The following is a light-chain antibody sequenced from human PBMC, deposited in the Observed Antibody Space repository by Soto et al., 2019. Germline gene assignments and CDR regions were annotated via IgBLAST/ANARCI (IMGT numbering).Light chain of an antibody. CDR3: QHYNSYSEA. Sequence: DIQMTQSPSSLSASVGDRVTMNCRASQTFHSYLNWYQQKPGKAPKLLIYAASSLQSGVPSRFSGSGSGTDFTLTISSLQPDDFATYYCQHYNSYSEAFGQGTKVDIK. V-gene: IGKV1-39*01. J-gene: IGKJ1*01. CDR2: AAS. CDR1: QTFHSY.